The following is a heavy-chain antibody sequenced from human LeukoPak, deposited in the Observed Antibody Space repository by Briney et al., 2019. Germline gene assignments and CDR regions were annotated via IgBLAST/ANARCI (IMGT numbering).Heavy chain of an antibody. J-gene: IGHJ4*02. D-gene: IGHD3-10*01. CDR1: GYSISSGYY. Sequence: SETLSLTCTVSGYSISSGYYWGWIRQPPGKGLEWIGSIYYSGSTYYNPSLKSRVTISVDTSKNQFSLKLSSVTAADTAVYYCARDPETLANYYGSGSYYKGYFDYWGQGTLVTVSS. CDR2: IYYSGST. V-gene: IGHV4-38-2*02. CDR3: ARDPETLANYYGSGSYYKGYFDY.